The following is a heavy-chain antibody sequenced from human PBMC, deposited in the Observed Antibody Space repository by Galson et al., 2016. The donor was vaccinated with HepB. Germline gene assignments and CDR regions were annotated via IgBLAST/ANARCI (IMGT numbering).Heavy chain of an antibody. Sequence: SETLSLTCSVSGGSIDRSAYYWGWIRQPPGKGLEWIGTIYYSGSPYYNPSLKSRLTISVDRPKNQFSLTLTSVTAADTAFYYCARHGWSAMVLNYFDHWGQGALVTVSP. V-gene: IGHV4-39*01. J-gene: IGHJ4*01. CDR3: ARHGWSAMVLNYFDH. D-gene: IGHD3-10*01. CDR2: IYYSGSP. CDR1: GGSIDRSAYY.